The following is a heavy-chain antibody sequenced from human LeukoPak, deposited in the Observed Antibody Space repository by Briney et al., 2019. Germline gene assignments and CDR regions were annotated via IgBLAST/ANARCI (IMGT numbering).Heavy chain of an antibody. CDR2: IYHSGST. D-gene: IGHD4-23*01. CDR3: ARDGPVNDAFNI. Sequence: SQTLSLTCTVSGGSISSGGYYWSWIRQPPGKGLEWIGYIYHSGSTYYNPSLKSRVTISVDRSKNQFSLKLSSVTAADTAVYYCARDGPVNDAFNIWGQGTMVTVSS. CDR1: GGSISSGGYY. V-gene: IGHV4-30-2*01. J-gene: IGHJ3*02.